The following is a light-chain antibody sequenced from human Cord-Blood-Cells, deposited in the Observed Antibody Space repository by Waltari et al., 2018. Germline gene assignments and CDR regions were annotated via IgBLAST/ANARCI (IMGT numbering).Light chain of an antibody. CDR1: QSVSSY. J-gene: IGKJ1*01. CDR3: QQRSNWPPWT. Sequence: EIVLTHSPATLSLSPGQRATLSRRASQSVSSYSAWYQQKPGQPPRLLIHDESNRATGIPGRFSGSESGSDFTITISSLEPADFAVYYCQQRSNWPPWTFGQGTKVEIK. CDR2: DES. V-gene: IGKV3-11*01.